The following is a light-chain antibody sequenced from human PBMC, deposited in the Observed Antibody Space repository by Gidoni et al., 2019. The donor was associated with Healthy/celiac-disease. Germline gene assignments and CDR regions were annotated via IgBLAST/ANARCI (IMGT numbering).Light chain of an antibody. Sequence: VLTQSPGTLFLSPGERATLSCRASQSDSSSYLAWYHQKPGQAPRLLIYGASSRATGLADRFSGSRSGTNFTLTISRLEPEDFAVYYCQQYGSSPLFTFGPGTKVDIK. CDR3: QQYGSSPLFT. CDR2: GAS. V-gene: IGKV3-20*01. J-gene: IGKJ3*01. CDR1: QSDSSSY.